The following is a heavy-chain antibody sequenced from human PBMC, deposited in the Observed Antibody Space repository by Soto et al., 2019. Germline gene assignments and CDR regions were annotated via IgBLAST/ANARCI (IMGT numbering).Heavy chain of an antibody. V-gene: IGHV4-31*03. J-gene: IGHJ6*02. CDR1: GGSISSGGYY. CDR2: IYYSGST. CDR3: ARDRIQLWSTYYYYYYGMDV. D-gene: IGHD5-18*01. Sequence: LSLTCTVSGGSISSGGYYWSWIRQHPGKGLEWIGYIYYSGSTYYNPSLKSRVTISVDTSKNQFSLKLSSVTAADTAVYYCARDRIQLWSTYYYYYYGMDVWGQGTTVTVSS.